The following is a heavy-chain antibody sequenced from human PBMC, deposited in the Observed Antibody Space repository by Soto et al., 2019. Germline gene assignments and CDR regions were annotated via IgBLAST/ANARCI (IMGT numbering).Heavy chain of an antibody. CDR1: GGSISSSSYY. CDR3: ARHDMVRGVIVYFDY. J-gene: IGHJ4*02. CDR2: IYYSGST. D-gene: IGHD3-10*01. V-gene: IGHV4-39*01. Sequence: LSLTCTVSGGSISSSSYYWGWIRQPPGKGLEWIGSIYYSGSTYYNPSLKSRVTISADTSKNQFSLKLSSVTAADTAVYYCARHDMVRGVIVYFDYWGQGTLVTVSS.